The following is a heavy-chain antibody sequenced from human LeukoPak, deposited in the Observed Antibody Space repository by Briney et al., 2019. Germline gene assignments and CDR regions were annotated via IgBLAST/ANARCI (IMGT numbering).Heavy chain of an antibody. Sequence: GGSLRLSCAASGFTFSNYWTSWVRQAPGRGLEWVANIKQDGSEKYSVNSVKGRFTISRDNAKNSQYLQMNSLRAEDTAIYYCAREDDWNYEDYWGQGTLVTVSS. D-gene: IGHD1-7*01. V-gene: IGHV3-7*01. J-gene: IGHJ4*02. CDR1: GFTFSNYW. CDR2: IKQDGSEK. CDR3: AREDDWNYEDY.